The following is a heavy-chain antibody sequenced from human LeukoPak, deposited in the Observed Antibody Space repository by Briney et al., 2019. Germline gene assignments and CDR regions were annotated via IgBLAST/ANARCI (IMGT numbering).Heavy chain of an antibody. V-gene: IGHV3-74*01. Sequence: PGGSLRLSCAASGFMLSSTWMHWVRQAPGKGLVWVSRINSDATSTSYVDSVRGRFTISRDDAKNTMYLQMNSLRAEDTAMYYCVRGSPGYSSSWHAYWGQGTLVTVSS. D-gene: IGHD6-13*01. CDR3: VRGSPGYSSSWHAY. CDR1: GFMLSSTW. J-gene: IGHJ4*02. CDR2: INSDATST.